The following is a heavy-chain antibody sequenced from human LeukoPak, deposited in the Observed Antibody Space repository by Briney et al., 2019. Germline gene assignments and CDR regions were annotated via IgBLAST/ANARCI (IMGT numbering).Heavy chain of an antibody. Sequence: GGSLRLSCAASGFSFSSYAMSWVRQAPGGGLEWVSSISGSGGRTYDADSVKGRFTISRDNSKSTLNLLMNSLRAEDTAVYYCAKGIQNCSSTTCYGEDYWGQGTLVTVSS. V-gene: IGHV3-23*01. J-gene: IGHJ4*02. CDR1: GFSFSSYA. CDR3: AKGIQNCSSTTCYGEDY. D-gene: IGHD2-2*01. CDR2: ISGSGGRT.